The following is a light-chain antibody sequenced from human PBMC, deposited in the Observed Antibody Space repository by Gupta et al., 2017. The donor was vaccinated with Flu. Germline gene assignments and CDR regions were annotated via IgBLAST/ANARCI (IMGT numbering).Light chain of an antibody. CDR2: ATS. Sequence: PSSVSACVGDRVTITCRASQDIYRWLAWYQQKPGEAPKLLMVATSTLQSGVPSRFSGSGSGTDFALTISSLQAEDTGTYYCQQANSFPTTFGQGTRLEIK. CDR3: QQANSFPTT. CDR1: QDIYRW. J-gene: IGKJ5*01. V-gene: IGKV1-12*01.